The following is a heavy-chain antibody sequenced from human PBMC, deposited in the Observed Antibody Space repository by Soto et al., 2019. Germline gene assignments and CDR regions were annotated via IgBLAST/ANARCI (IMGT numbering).Heavy chain of an antibody. CDR2: INHSGST. Sequence: SETLSLTCAVYGGSFSGYYWSWIRQPPGKGLEWIGEINHSGSTNYNPSLKSRVTISVDTSKNQFSLKLSSVTAADTAVYYCARGRYNWNYWGQGTLVTVS. J-gene: IGHJ4*02. D-gene: IGHD1-20*01. CDR3: ARGRYNWNY. V-gene: IGHV4-34*01. CDR1: GGSFSGYY.